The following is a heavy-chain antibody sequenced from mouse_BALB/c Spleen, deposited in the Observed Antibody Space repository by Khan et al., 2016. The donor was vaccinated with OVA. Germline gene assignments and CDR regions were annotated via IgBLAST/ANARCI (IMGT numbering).Heavy chain of an antibody. J-gene: IGHJ3*01. CDR2: VSPGGGYT. CDR1: GFTFSTYG. V-gene: IGHV5-6*01. Sequence: VELVESGGDLVKPGGSLKLSCAASGFTFSTYGMSWVRQTPDKRLEWVATVSPGGGYTYYPDSVKGRFTISRHNAKNTLYLQMSSLKAEDTAMFYCARLAYYYDSEGVAYWGQGTLVTVSA. D-gene: IGHD1-1*01. CDR3: ARLAYYYDSEGVAY.